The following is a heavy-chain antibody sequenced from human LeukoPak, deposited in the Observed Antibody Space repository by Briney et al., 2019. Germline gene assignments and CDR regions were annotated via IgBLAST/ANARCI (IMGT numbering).Heavy chain of an antibody. CDR1: GYTFTDYY. Sequence: ASVKVSCKASGYTFTDYYIHWVRQAPGQGLEWMGWISPNSGGTNYAQKFQGRVTITADKSTTTVYLELSNVRSDDTAVYYCTRDQNVRGVAAGMEGWFDPWGQGTLVTVSS. J-gene: IGHJ5*02. CDR2: ISPNSGGT. CDR3: TRDQNVRGVAAGMEGWFDP. V-gene: IGHV1-2*02. D-gene: IGHD1-1*01.